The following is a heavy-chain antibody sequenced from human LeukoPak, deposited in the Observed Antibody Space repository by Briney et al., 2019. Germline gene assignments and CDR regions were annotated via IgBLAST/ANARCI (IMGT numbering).Heavy chain of an antibody. Sequence: SVTVSCKASGGTFSSYAISWVRQAPAQGLEWMGGIIPIFGTANYAQKFQGRVTITADKSTSTAYMELSSLRSEDTAVYYCARARYYDILTGPIAFDIWGQGTMVTVSS. CDR2: IIPIFGTA. CDR3: ARARYYDILTGPIAFDI. CDR1: GGTFSSYA. V-gene: IGHV1-69*06. D-gene: IGHD3-9*01. J-gene: IGHJ3*02.